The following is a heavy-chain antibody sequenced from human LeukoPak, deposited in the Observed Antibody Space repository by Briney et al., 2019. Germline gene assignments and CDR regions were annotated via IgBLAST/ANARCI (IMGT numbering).Heavy chain of an antibody. D-gene: IGHD5-18*01. CDR1: GFTFSSYE. CDR2: ISSSGSTT. J-gene: IGHJ4*02. CDR3: ARGGFSYGSRVDY. V-gene: IGHV3-48*03. Sequence: HPGGSLRLSCAASGFTFSSYEMNWVRQAPGKGLEWVSYISSSGSTTYYVDSVKGRFTISRDNAKNSLYLQMNSLRAEDTAVYYCARGGFSYGSRVDYWGQGALVTVSS.